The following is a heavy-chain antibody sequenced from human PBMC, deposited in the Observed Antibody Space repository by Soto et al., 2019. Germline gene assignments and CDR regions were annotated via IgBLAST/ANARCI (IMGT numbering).Heavy chain of an antibody. CDR2: IYYSGST. CDR1: GGSISSSSYY. V-gene: IGHV4-39*01. CDR3: TRLIRRYDIFTRHSHFAC. D-gene: IGHD3-9*01. J-gene: IGHJ4*02. Sequence: SETLSLTCTVSGGSISSSSYYWGWIRQPPGKGLEWIGSIYYSGSTYYNPSLKSRVTISVDTSKDQFSLKLNSVTAADTAIYYCTRLIRRYDIFTRHSHFACCAQGTLDTGSS.